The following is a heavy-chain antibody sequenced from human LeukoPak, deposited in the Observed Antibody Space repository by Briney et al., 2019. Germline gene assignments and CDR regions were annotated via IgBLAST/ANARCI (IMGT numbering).Heavy chain of an antibody. D-gene: IGHD3-10*01. J-gene: IGHJ5*02. CDR2: LFSGGNT. CDR1: GFSVSNNY. V-gene: IGHV3-53*05. CDR3: AKESGGRGFDP. Sequence: PGGSLRLSCAASGFSVSNNYMSWVRQAPGKGLEWVSVLFSGGNTYYADSVKGRFTISRDNSKNTLYLQMNSLRAEDTAVYYCAKESGGRGFDPWGQGTLVTVSS.